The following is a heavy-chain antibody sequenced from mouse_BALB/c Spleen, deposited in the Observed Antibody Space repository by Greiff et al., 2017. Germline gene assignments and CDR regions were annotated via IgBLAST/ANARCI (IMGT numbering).Heavy chain of an antibody. Sequence: EVKLVESGGGLVQPGGSRKLSCAASGFTFSSFGMHWVRQAPEKGLEWVAYISSGGSYTYYPDSVKGRFTISRDNAKNTLYLQMSSLKSEDTAMYSGTRDPVLQYYFDYWGQGTTLTVSS. CDR1: GFTFSSFG. CDR3: TRDPVLQYYFDY. J-gene: IGHJ2*01. V-gene: IGHV5-6-4*01. CDR2: ISSGGSYT. D-gene: IGHD2-12*01.